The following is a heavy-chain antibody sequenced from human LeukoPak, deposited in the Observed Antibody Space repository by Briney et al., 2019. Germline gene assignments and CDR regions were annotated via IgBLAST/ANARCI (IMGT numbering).Heavy chain of an antibody. CDR3: AKDRYNYGSTSSDY. D-gene: IGHD5-18*01. CDR1: GFTFSSYA. CDR2: ISGSGGST. Sequence: GGSLRLSCAASGFTFSSYAMSWVRQAPGRGLEWVSDISGSGGSTDYADSVKGRFTISRDNSKNTLYLQMNSLRAEDTAVYYCAKDRYNYGSTSSDYWGQGTLVTVSS. J-gene: IGHJ4*02. V-gene: IGHV3-23*01.